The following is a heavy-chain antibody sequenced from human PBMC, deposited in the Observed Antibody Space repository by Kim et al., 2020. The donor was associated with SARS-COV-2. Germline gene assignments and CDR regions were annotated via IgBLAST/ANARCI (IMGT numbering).Heavy chain of an antibody. CDR3: AKGLYYYGSGSYYNDFDY. D-gene: IGHD3-10*01. J-gene: IGHJ4*02. Sequence: KGRFTISRDNSKNSLYLQMNSLRTEDTALYYGAKGLYYYGSGSYYNDFDYWGQGTLVTVSS. V-gene: IGHV3-43*01.